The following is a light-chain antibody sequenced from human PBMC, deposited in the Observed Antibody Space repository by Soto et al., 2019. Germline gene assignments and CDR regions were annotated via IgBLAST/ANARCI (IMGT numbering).Light chain of an antibody. CDR3: QRRSNWPIT. CDR2: DAS. J-gene: IGKJ5*01. V-gene: IGKV3-11*01. Sequence: EIVLTQSPGTLSLSPGERATLSCRTSQNINKYLACYQQKPGQAPRLLIYDASNRATGIPARFSGSGSGTDFTLTISSLEPEDFAVYYCQRRSNWPITFGQGTRLEIK. CDR1: QNINKY.